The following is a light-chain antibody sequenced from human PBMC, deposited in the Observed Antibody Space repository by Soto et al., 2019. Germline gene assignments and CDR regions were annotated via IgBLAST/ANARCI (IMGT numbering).Light chain of an antibody. J-gene: IGLJ3*02. CDR1: TSNIGSNT. CDR2: SND. V-gene: IGLV1-44*01. Sequence: QSVLTQPPSASGTPGQRVTISCSGTTSNIGSNTVSWYHHLPGTAPKLLIYSNDQRPSGVPDRFSGSKSGTSASLAICGLQSEDEADYYCAIWDLTLSAWVFGGGTKLTVL. CDR3: AIWDLTLSAWV.